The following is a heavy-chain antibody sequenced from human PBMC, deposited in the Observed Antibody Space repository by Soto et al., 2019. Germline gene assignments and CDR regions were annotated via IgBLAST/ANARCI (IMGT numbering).Heavy chain of an antibody. D-gene: IGHD4-17*01. V-gene: IGHV4-30-4*01. CDR1: GVSISSGDYY. CDR3: ARDSGDYWGLGFFDY. Sequence: PSETLSLTCTVSGVSISSGDYYWSWIRQPPGKGLEWIGYIYYSGSTYYNPSLKSRVTISVDTSKNQFSLKLSSVTAADTAVYYCARDSGDYWGLGFFDYWGQGTLVTVSS. CDR2: IYYSGST. J-gene: IGHJ4*02.